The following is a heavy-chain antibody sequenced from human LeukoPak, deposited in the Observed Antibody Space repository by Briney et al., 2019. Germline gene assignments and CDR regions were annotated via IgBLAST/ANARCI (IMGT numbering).Heavy chain of an antibody. CDR3: ARGNYGDYEYYFDY. CDR1: GGSISSSSYY. Sequence: SETLSLTCTVSGGSISSSSYYWSWIRQPPGKGLQWIGSVYHSGTTFYNPSLKSRVTISVDTSKNQFPLKLRSVTAADMAVYDCARGNYGDYEYYFDYWGQGTLVTVSS. D-gene: IGHD4-17*01. CDR2: VYHSGTT. J-gene: IGHJ4*02. V-gene: IGHV4-39*06.